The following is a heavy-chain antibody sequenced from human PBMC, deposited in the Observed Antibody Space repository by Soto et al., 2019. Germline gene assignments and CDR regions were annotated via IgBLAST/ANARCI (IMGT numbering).Heavy chain of an antibody. CDR1: GGSISSGDYY. Sequence: SETLSLTCTVSGGSISSGDYYWSWIRQPPGKGLEWIGYIYYSGSTYYNPSLKSRVTISVDTSKNQFSLKLSSVTAADTAVYYCARVPGSWYLNAFDICGQGTMVTVSS. CDR3: ARVPGSWYLNAFDI. V-gene: IGHV4-30-4*01. D-gene: IGHD2-15*01. J-gene: IGHJ3*02. CDR2: IYYSGST.